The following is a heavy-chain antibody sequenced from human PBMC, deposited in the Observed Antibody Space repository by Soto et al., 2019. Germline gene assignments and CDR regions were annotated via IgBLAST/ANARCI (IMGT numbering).Heavy chain of an antibody. CDR1: GGSFSGYY. V-gene: IGHV4-34*01. CDR2: INQSGST. J-gene: IGHJ4*02. CDR3: ARATKIYDFWSGAGGGNDY. Sequence: SETLSLTCAVYGGSFSGYYWSWIHQPPGKGLEWIGEINQSGSTNYNPSLKSRVTISVDTSKNQFSLKLSSVTAADTAVYYCARATKIYDFWSGAGGGNDYWGQGTLVTVSS. D-gene: IGHD3-3*01.